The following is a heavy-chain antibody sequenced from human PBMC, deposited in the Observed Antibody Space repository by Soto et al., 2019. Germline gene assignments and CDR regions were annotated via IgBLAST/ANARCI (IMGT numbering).Heavy chain of an antibody. V-gene: IGHV1-69*06. CDR3: ARGASATRVVPAPITSPFDY. D-gene: IGHD2-2*02. Sequence: SVKVSCKASGGTFSSYAISWVRQAPGQGLEWMGGIIPIFGTANYAQKFQGRVTITADRSTSTPYMELSSLRSEDTAVYYCARGASATRVVPAPITSPFDYWGQGTLVTVSS. CDR2: IIPIFGTA. CDR1: GGTFSSYA. J-gene: IGHJ4*02.